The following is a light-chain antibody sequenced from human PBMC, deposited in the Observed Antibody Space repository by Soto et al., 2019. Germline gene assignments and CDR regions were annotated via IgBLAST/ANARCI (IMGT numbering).Light chain of an antibody. CDR1: QSISRW. CDR3: QQYNYFRT. CDR2: DAS. J-gene: IGKJ5*01. Sequence: DIQMTQSPSTLSASVGDRVTITCRASQSISRWLAWHQQKPGKAPKLVIYDASSLESGVPSRFSGSGSGTEFTLTISSLQPDDFATYYCQQYNYFRTFGRGTRLEIK. V-gene: IGKV1-5*01.